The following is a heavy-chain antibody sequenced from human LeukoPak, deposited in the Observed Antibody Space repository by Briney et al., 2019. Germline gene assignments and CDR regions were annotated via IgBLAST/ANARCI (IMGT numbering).Heavy chain of an antibody. V-gene: IGHV3-30*14. J-gene: IGHJ4*02. CDR2: ISYDGSNK. Sequence: GGSLRLSCAASGFTFSSYAMHWVRQAPGKGLEWVAAISYDGSNKYYADSVKGRFTISRDNSKNTLYLQMNSLRAEDTAVYYCARLGLGRIAAAGIDYYFDYWGQGTLVTVSS. CDR1: GFTFSSYA. D-gene: IGHD6-13*01. CDR3: ARLGLGRIAAAGIDYYFDY.